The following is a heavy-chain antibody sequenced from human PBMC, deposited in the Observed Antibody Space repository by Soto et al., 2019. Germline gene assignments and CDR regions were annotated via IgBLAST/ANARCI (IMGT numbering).Heavy chain of an antibody. Sequence: QVLLVQSGAEVKKPGASVKVSCKASGYTFTTYGFTWVRQAPGQGLEWMGWINSYNGYTNYAQNFQGRVTMTTDTSTSTAYMDLRSLRSDDTAVYYCARAVPAANAFDLWGQGTMVTVSS. J-gene: IGHJ3*01. CDR2: INSYNGYT. D-gene: IGHD2-2*01. V-gene: IGHV1-18*01. CDR3: ARAVPAANAFDL. CDR1: GYTFTTYG.